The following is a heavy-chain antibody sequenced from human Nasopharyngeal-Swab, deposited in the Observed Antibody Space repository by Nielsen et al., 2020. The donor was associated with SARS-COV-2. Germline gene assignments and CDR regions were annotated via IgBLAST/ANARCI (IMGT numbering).Heavy chain of an antibody. CDR3: ARELSNTPKYNWFDP. CDR1: GYSISSGYY. CDR2: ICHGGST. D-gene: IGHD5-18*01. V-gene: IGHV4-38-2*02. J-gene: IGHJ5*02. Sequence: SETLSLTCTVSGYSISSGYYWAWIRQPPGKGLEWIGSICHGGSTHYTPSLESRVTISVDTSNNHFSLKLTSVTAADTAVYYCARELSNTPKYNWFDPWGQGTLVTVSS.